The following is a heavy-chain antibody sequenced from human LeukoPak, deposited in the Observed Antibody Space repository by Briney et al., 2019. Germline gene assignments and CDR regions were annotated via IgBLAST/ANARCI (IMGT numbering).Heavy chain of an antibody. V-gene: IGHV4-4*02. CDR2: IYHSGST. D-gene: IGHD6-19*01. CDR3: AKAVAGTRYFQY. J-gene: IGHJ1*01. Sequence: PSETLSLTCAVSGGSISSTNWWSWVRQPPGKGLEWIGEIYHSGSTNYNPSLKSRVTISIDKSKNQLSLRLSFVTAADTAVYYCAKAVAGTRYFQYWGQGTLVTVSS. CDR1: GGSISSTNW.